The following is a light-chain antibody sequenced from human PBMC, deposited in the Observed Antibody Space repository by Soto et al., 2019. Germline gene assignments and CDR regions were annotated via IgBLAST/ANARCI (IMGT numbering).Light chain of an antibody. CDR3: QQYYSYPLT. CDR1: QGISSY. J-gene: IGKJ3*01. V-gene: IGKV1-8*01. CDR2: AAS. Sequence: AIRMTQSPSSFSASTGDRVTITCRASQGISSYLAWYQQKPGKAPKLLIYAASTLQSGVTSRFSGSGSGTDFTLTVSCLQSEDFATYYCQQYYSYPLTFGPGTTVDIK.